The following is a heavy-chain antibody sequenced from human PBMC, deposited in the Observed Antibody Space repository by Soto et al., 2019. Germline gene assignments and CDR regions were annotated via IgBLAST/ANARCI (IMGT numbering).Heavy chain of an antibody. V-gene: IGHV4-59*01. CDR2: IYYSGST. CDR1: GGSISSYY. Sequence: SETLSLTCTVSGGSISSYYWSWIRQPPGKGLEWIGYIYYSGSTNYNPSLKSRVTISVDTSKNQFSLKLSSVTAADTAVYYCARVLAPYYYGSGSLAFDYWGQGTLVTVSS. J-gene: IGHJ4*02. D-gene: IGHD3-10*01. CDR3: ARVLAPYYYGSGSLAFDY.